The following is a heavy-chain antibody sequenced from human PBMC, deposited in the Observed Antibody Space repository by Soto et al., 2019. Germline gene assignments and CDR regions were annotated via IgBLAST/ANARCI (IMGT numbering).Heavy chain of an antibody. CDR3: VRDDDGDYGRGIGTFDP. D-gene: IGHD4-17*01. CDR2: LYYSGST. Sequence: QVQLQESGPGLVKPSPTLSLTCTVSGCSISSGGYYWSWIRQHPGKVLEWIGYLYYSGSTYYNPSLKSRVTISVDASKNPFSVKMSSVTAADTAVYYCVRDDDGDYGRGIGTFDPWGQGNLVTVSS. J-gene: IGHJ5*02. CDR1: GCSISSGGYY. V-gene: IGHV4-31*03.